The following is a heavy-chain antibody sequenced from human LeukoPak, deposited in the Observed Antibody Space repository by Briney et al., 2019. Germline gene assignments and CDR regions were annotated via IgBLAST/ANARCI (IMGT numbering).Heavy chain of an antibody. CDR2: MDGSGDNR. J-gene: IGHJ4*02. CDR1: GFIFKKYA. V-gene: IGHV3-23*01. Sequence: GGSLRLSCAASGFIFKKYAMSWVRQAPGKGLEWVLSMDGSGDNRCYADSVKGRFTISRDNSGNTLYLQLRGLGAEDTATYYCAKVQMSTGCAFGFWGRGSLVTVAS. D-gene: IGHD2-2*01. CDR3: AKVQMSTGCAFGF.